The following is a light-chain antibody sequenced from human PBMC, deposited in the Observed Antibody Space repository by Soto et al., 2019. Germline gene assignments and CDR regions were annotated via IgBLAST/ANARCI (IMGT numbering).Light chain of an antibody. CDR3: MQSTQLPPT. V-gene: IGKV2D-29*02. CDR1: QSLLHITGETF. CDR2: EVS. J-gene: IGKJ5*01. Sequence: DVVMTQTPLSLSVAPGQPASISCKSSQSLLHITGETFLFWYLQKPGQSPQLLIYEVSTRVSGVPDRFSGRRSGTDFTLEISRVETDDVAIYYCMQSTQLPPTFGQGTRLGIE.